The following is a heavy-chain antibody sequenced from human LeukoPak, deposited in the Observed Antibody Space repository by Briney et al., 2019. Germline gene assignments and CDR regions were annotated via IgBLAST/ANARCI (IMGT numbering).Heavy chain of an antibody. V-gene: IGHV3-74*01. CDR3: ARARDSSGYYGYYFDY. Sequence: PGGSLRLSCAASGFTFSSYWMHWVRQAPGKGLVWVSRINSDGSSTSYADSVKGRFTISRDNAKNTLYLQMNSLRAEDTAVYYCARARDSSGYYGYYFDYWGQGTLVTVSS. CDR2: INSDGSST. CDR1: GFTFSSYW. J-gene: IGHJ4*02. D-gene: IGHD3-22*01.